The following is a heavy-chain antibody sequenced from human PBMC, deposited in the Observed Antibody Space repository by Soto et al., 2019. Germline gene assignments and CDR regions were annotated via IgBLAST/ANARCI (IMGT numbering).Heavy chain of an antibody. CDR3: TTDLGYCSGGSCYYYYYGMDV. V-gene: IGHV3-15*07. Sequence: GGSLRLSCAASGFTFSNAWMNWVRQAPGKGLEWVGRIKSKTDGGTTDYAAPVKGRFTISRDDSKNTLYLQMNSLKTEDTAVYYCTTDLGYCSGGSCYYYYYGMDVWGQGTTVTVSS. D-gene: IGHD2-15*01. CDR1: GFTFSNAW. CDR2: IKSKTDGGTT. J-gene: IGHJ6*02.